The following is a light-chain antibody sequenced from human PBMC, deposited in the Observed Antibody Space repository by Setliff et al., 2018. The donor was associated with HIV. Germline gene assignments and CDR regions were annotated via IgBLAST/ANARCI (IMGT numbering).Light chain of an antibody. Sequence: QSVLTQPPSVSEAPGQRVTISCSGSSSNIGNNAVTWYQQHPGKAPKLMIYDVSNRPSGVSNRFSGSKSGKTASLTISGLQAEDEADYYCSSYRSSSTLYVFGTGTKVTV. CDR2: DVS. CDR1: SSNIGNNA. V-gene: IGLV2-14*01. J-gene: IGLJ1*01. CDR3: SSYRSSSTLYV.